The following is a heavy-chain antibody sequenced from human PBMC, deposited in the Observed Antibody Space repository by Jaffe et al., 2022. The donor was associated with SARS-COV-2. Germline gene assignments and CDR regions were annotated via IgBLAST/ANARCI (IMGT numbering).Heavy chain of an antibody. D-gene: IGHD6-19*01. Sequence: QLQLQESGPGLVKSSETLSVMCTVSGDSISSSNYNWDWIRQPPGRGPEWIGSLYYDGSTHYNPSLKSRATTSRDTSKNQFSLTLSSVTAADTAVYYCARVHRTSSGWVPFDYWGQGTLVTVSS. J-gene: IGHJ4*02. CDR3: ARVHRTSSGWVPFDY. V-gene: IGHV4-39*01. CDR2: LYYDGST. CDR1: GDSISSSNYN.